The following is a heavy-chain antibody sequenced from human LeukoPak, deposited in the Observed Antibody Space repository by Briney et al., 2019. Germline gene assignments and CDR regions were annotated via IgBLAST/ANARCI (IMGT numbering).Heavy chain of an antibody. J-gene: IGHJ4*02. CDR3: AREPGSSSWFNFDY. D-gene: IGHD6-13*01. V-gene: IGHV1-2*02. CDR1: GYTLTGYY. Sequence: ASVKVSCKASGYTLTGYYMHWVRQAPGQGLEWMGWINPNSGGTNYAQKFQGRVTMTRDTSISTAYMELSRLRSDDTAVYYCAREPGSSSWFNFDYWGQGTLVTVSS. CDR2: INPNSGGT.